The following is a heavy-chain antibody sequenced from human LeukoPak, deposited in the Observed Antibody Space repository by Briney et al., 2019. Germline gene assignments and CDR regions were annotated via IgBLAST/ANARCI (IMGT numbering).Heavy chain of an antibody. CDR3: AKDVSTVYYYGMDV. J-gene: IGHJ6*02. CDR2: ISGSGGST. V-gene: IGHV3-23*01. Sequence: GGSLRLSCAASGFTFSSYDMSWVRQAPGKGLEWVSAISGSGGSTYYADSVKGRFTISRDNSKNTLYLQMNSLRAEDTAVYYCAKDVSTVYYYGMDVWGQGTTVTVSS. CDR1: GFTFSSYD. D-gene: IGHD4-11*01.